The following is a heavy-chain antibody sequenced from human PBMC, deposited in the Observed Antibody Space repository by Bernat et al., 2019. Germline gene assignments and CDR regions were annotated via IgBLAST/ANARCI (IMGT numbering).Heavy chain of an antibody. Sequence: QVQLQESGPGLVKPSQTLSLTCTVSGGSISSGGYYWSWIRQHPGKGLEWIGYIYYSGSTYYNPSLKSRVTISVDTSKNQFSLKLSSVTAADTAVYYCASGYCSSTSCYGAFDIWGQGTMVTVSS. CDR2: IYYSGST. D-gene: IGHD2-2*01. CDR1: GGSISSGGYY. CDR3: ASGYCSSTSCYGAFDI. V-gene: IGHV4-31*03. J-gene: IGHJ3*02.